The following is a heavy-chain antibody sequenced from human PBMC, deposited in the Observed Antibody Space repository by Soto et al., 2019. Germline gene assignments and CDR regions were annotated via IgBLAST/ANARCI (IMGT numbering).Heavy chain of an antibody. Sequence: GGSLRLSCAASGFTFSSYSMNWVRQAPGKGLEWVSYISSSSSTIYYADSVKGRFTISRDNAKNSLYLQMNSLRAEDTAVYYCARDPGTPEWLARENAFDIWGQGAMVTVSS. CDR1: GFTFSSYS. CDR3: ARDPGTPEWLARENAFDI. V-gene: IGHV3-48*01. CDR2: ISSSSSTI. D-gene: IGHD6-19*01. J-gene: IGHJ3*02.